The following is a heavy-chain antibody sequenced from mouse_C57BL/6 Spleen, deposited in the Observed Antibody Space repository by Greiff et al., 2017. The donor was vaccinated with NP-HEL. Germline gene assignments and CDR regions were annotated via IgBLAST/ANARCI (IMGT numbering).Heavy chain of an antibody. J-gene: IGHJ1*03. Sequence: QVQLKESGAELVRPGASVTLSCKASGYTFTDYEMHWVKQTPVHGLEWIGAIDPETGGTAYNQKFKGKAILTADKSSSTAYMELRSLTSEDAAVYYCTRSPSYGSSYWYFDVWGTGTTVTVSS. CDR1: GYTFTDYE. V-gene: IGHV1-15*01. D-gene: IGHD1-1*01. CDR2: IDPETGGT. CDR3: TRSPSYGSSYWYFDV.